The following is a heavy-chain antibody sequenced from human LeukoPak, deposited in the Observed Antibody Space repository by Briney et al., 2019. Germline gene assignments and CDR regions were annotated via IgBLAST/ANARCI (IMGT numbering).Heavy chain of an antibody. J-gene: IGHJ4*02. Sequence: GGSLRLSCAASGFTFSSYAMSWVRQAPGKGLEWVSAISGSGGSTYYADSVKGRFTISRDNAKNSLYLQMNSLRAEDTAVYYCARWDIVVVPAAPDFDYWGQGTLVTVSS. V-gene: IGHV3-23*01. CDR2: ISGSGGST. CDR1: GFTFSSYA. D-gene: IGHD2-2*01. CDR3: ARWDIVVVPAAPDFDY.